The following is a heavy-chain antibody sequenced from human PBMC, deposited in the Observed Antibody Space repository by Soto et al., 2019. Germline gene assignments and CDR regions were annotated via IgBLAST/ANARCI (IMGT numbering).Heavy chain of an antibody. V-gene: IGHV4-59*01. D-gene: IGHD5-18*01. CDR2: IFYSGST. J-gene: IGHJ4*02. CDR3: ARLNGYIYAFDY. CDR1: GGSISNYY. Sequence: SETLSLTCTVSGGSISNYYWSWIRQPPGKGLEWIGYIFYSGSTNYSPSLKSRVTISVDTSKNQFSLQLSSVTAAETAVYYCARLNGYIYAFDYWGKGILVTVSS.